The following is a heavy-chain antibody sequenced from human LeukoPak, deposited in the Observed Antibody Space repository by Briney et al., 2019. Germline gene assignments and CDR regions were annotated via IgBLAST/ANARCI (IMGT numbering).Heavy chain of an antibody. V-gene: IGHV4-59*12. CDR3: AGLEGIAAANWFDP. D-gene: IGHD6-13*01. CDR2: IYYSGST. J-gene: IGHJ5*02. CDR1: GGSISSYY. Sequence: PSETLSLTCTVSGGSISSYYWSWIRQPPGKGLEWIGYIYYSGSTNYNPSLKSRVTISVDTSKNQFSLKLSSVTAADTAVYYCAGLEGIAAANWFDPWGQGTLVTVSS.